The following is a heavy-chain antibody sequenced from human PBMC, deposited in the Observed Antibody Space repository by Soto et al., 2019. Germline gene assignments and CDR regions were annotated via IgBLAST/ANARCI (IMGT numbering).Heavy chain of an antibody. CDR1: GFTFSTYA. Sequence: EVQLLESGGGLVQPGGSLRLSCAASGFTFSTYAMSLVRQAPGKGLEWVSGMSGSGGSTYYADSVKGRFTISRDNSKNTLYLQMNSLRAEDTAVYYCMNLYSYGSGSYYKWGQGTLVTVSS. CDR3: MNLYSYGSGSYYK. D-gene: IGHD3-10*01. J-gene: IGHJ4*02. CDR2: MSGSGGST. V-gene: IGHV3-23*01.